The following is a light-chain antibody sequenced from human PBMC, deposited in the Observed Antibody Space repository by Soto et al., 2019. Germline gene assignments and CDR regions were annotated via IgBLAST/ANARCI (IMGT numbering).Light chain of an antibody. J-gene: IGLJ3*02. V-gene: IGLV2-14*03. CDR1: SNDIGRYNY. CDR2: EVT. CDR3: GSYTSATTWV. Sequence: QSALTQPASVSGSPGQSITISCTGSSNDIGRYNYVSWYQQLPGKAPKLIIYEVTNRPSGVSDRFSGSKSGYTASLSVSGLQTEDEADYYCGSYTSATTWVLGGGTKLTVL.